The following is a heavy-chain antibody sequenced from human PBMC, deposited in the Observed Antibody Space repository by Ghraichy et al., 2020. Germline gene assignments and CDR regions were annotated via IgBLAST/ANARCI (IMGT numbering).Heavy chain of an antibody. D-gene: IGHD3-9*01. Sequence: SQTLSLTCSVSGGSIRISSYYWGWIRQSPGKGLEWIGSIYYTGSTYYNPSLNIRVSISIDTSKNQFSLKLNSVTAADTAVYYCARDSLSREQLRDFYYYGMDVWGQGTTVTVSS. V-gene: IGHV4-39*07. J-gene: IGHJ6*02. CDR1: GGSIRISSYY. CDR2: IYYTGST. CDR3: ARDSLSREQLRDFYYYGMDV.